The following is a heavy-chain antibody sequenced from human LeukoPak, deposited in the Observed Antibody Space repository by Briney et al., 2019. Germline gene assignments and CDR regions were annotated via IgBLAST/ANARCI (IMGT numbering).Heavy chain of an antibody. CDR2: INPSLGIS. D-gene: IGHD2-15*01. CDR3: ARGGYCSDGSCYQFSPIYYYYGMDV. Sequence: ASVTVSCKASGGTFSSYPISWVRQAPGQGLEWMGRINPSLGISNYAQKFHGRVTLTPDKSTSTAYMALSSLRSEDTAVYYCARGGYCSDGSCYQFSPIYYYYGMDVWGQGTTVTVSS. J-gene: IGHJ6*02. V-gene: IGHV1-69*04. CDR1: GGTFSSYP.